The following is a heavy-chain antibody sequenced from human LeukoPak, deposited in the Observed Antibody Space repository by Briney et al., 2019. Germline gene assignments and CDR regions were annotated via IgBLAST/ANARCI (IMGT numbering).Heavy chain of an antibody. V-gene: IGHV3-23*01. CDR2: ISGSGGRT. D-gene: IGHD2-15*01. CDR3: AKAVSCSGGSCYSFFGF. CDR1: GFTFNNYA. J-gene: IGHJ4*02. Sequence: GGSLRLSCAASGFTFNNYAITWVRQAPGKGLEWVSTISGSGGRTYYADSVKGRFTISRDDSKNTLYMQMNSLRAEDTAVYYCAKAVSCSGGSCYSFFGFWGQGSLVTVSS.